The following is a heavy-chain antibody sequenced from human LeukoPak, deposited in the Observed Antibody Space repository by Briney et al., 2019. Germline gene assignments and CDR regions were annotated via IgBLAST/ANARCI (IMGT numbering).Heavy chain of an antibody. CDR3: ARGGWNCVFNS. CDR1: GFTFSTYE. J-gene: IGHJ4*02. V-gene: IGHV3-48*03. D-gene: IGHD1-7*01. CDR2: ISSSASTI. Sequence: GGSLRLSCAASGFTFSTYEMNWVRQAPGKGLEWVSYISSSASTIYYADYVKGRFTISRDNAKNSLYLHMNSLRAEDTAVYYCARGGWNCVFNSWGQGTLVTVSS.